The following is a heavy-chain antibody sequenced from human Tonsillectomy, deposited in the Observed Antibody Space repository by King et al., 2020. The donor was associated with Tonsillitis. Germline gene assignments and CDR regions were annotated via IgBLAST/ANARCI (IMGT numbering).Heavy chain of an antibody. CDR1: GFIFSDYY. CDR2: ISNSGRTI. D-gene: IGHD2-15*01. CDR3: AREKVCSGGSCYSPRPPPVPGIDY. Sequence: VQLVESGGGLVKPGGSLRLSCAASGFIFSDYYMSWIRQAPGKGLEWVSHISNSGRTIYYADSVKGRFTMSRDNAKNSLYLQMNSLRAEDTAVYYCAREKVCSGGSCYSPRPPPVPGIDYWGQGTLVTVSS. V-gene: IGHV3-11*01. J-gene: IGHJ4*02.